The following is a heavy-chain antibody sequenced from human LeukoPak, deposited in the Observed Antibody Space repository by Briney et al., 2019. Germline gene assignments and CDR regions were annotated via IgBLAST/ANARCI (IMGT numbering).Heavy chain of an antibody. CDR3: ARGSLGELLEFDY. CDR1: GFTLNTYS. D-gene: IGHD3-10*01. CDR2: ISSTGSDM. V-gene: IGHV3-21*01. J-gene: IGHJ4*02. Sequence: SGGSLRLSCAASGFTLNTYSMNWVRQAPGKGLEWVSSISSTGSDMYYVDSVKGRFTISRDNAKNSLFLQVNSLRAEDTAVYYCARGSLGELLEFDYWGQGTLVTVSS.